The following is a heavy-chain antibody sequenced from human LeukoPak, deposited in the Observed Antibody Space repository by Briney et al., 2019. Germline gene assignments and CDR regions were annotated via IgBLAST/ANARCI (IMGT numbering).Heavy chain of an antibody. V-gene: IGHV3-48*03. CDR2: IRNSGSSI. D-gene: IGHD5-12*01. CDR3: ARDLYSGYDHRDWFDP. Sequence: GGSLRLSCAASGFTLSRFEMRWVRQAPGKGLEWVSYIRNSGSSIYYADSVKGRFIISRDNAKNSLFLQINSLRAEDTAVYYCARDLYSGYDHRDWFDPWGQGTLVTVPS. CDR1: GFTLSRFE. J-gene: IGHJ5*02.